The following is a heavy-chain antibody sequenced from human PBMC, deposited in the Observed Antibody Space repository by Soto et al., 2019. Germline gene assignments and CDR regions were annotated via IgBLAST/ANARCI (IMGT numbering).Heavy chain of an antibody. J-gene: IGHJ6*02. CDR2: IIPTGST. CDR1: GANVSGQY. Sequence: PSETLSLSYPVSGANVSGQYWSWIRQPPGKGLEWVGEIIPTGSTTYNPSLKSGLSISLDTSKNHFSLNLSSVSAADTAVYYCAKGGITMAWNYYYYGMDVWGQGTTVTVSS. CDR3: AKGGITMAWNYYYYGMDV. V-gene: IGHV4-34*01. D-gene: IGHD3-10*01.